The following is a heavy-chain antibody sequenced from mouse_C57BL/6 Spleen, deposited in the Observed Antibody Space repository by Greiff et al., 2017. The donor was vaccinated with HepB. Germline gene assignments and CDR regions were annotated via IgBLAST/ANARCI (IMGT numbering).Heavy chain of an antibody. D-gene: IGHD3-2*02. V-gene: IGHV1-82*01. CDR3: ARWSSGYVGY. J-gene: IGHJ3*01. CDR2: IYPGDGDT. Sequence: QVQLQQSGPELVKPGASVKISCKASGYAFSSSWMNWVKQRPGKGLEWIGRIYPGDGDTNYNGKFKGKATLTADKSSSTAYMQLSSLTSEDSAVYFCARWSSGYVGYWGQGTLVTVSA. CDR1: GYAFSSSW.